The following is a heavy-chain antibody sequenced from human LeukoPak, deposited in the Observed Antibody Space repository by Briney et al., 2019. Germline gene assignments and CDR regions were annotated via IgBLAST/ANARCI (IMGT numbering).Heavy chain of an antibody. CDR1: GFTFSSYA. J-gene: IGHJ4*02. CDR2: FSGSGGST. V-gene: IGHV3-23*01. CDR3: AKEAHKMATTSTD. D-gene: IGHD5-24*01. Sequence: GGSMSLSCAASGFTFSSYAMSWVRQAPGKGLEWVSAFSGSGGSTYYADSVKGRFTISRENSKNTLYLQMNSRRAEDTAVYYCAKEAHKMATTSTDWGQGTLVTVSS.